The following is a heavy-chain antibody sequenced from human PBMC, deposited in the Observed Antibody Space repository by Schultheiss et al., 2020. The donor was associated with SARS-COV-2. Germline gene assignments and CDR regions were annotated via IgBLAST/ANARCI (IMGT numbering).Heavy chain of an antibody. D-gene: IGHD3-9*01. CDR1: DGSIYSGGYS. Sequence: SQTLSLTCAVSDGSIYSGGYSWSWIRQPPGKGLEWIGYIYYSGSTNYNPSLKSRVTISVDTSKNQFSLKLSSVTAADTAVYYCARDTPAPQYYDILTGPENWFDPWGQGTLVTVSS. CDR2: IYYSGST. CDR3: ARDTPAPQYYDILTGPENWFDP. V-gene: IGHV4-30-4*07. J-gene: IGHJ5*02.